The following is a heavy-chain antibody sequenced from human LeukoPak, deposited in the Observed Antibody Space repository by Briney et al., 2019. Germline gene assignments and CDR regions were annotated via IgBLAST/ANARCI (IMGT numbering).Heavy chain of an antibody. J-gene: IGHJ4*02. Sequence: SETLSLTCAVPGVSFSDYYWTRIRQPPGKGLEWIGEIHPSGTTYYNPSLNSRVIISADTSKKQFSLKLTSVTAADTAVYFCSRGTDAYKGGNYWGQGTLVTVSS. D-gene: IGHD5-24*01. V-gene: IGHV4-34*01. CDR2: IHPSGTT. CDR1: GVSFSDYY. CDR3: SRGTDAYKGGNY.